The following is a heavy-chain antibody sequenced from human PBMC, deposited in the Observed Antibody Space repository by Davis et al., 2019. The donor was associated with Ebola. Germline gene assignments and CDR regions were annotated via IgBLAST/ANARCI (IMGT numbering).Heavy chain of an antibody. J-gene: IGHJ4*02. V-gene: IGHV4-59*01. CDR1: GGSISSYY. CDR3: ARAPITMVRGVIDYFDY. Sequence: PSETLSLTCTVSGGSISSYYWSWIRQPPGKGLEWIGYIYYSGSTNYNPSLKSRVTISVDTSKNQFSLKLSSVTAADTAVYYCARAPITMVRGVIDYFDYWGQGTLVTVSS. D-gene: IGHD3-10*01. CDR2: IYYSGST.